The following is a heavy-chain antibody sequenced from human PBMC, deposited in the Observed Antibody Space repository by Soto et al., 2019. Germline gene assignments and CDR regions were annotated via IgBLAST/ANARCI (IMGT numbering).Heavy chain of an antibody. CDR1: GGSFSGYY. CDR2: INHSGST. CDR3: ARGRATLGEVTYDY. Sequence: SETLSLTCAVYGGSFSGYYWSWIRQPPGKGLEWIGEINHSGSTNYNPSLKSRVTISVDTSKNQFSLKLSSLTAADTAVYYCARGRATLGEVTYDYWGQGTLVTVSS. V-gene: IGHV4-34*01. J-gene: IGHJ4*02. D-gene: IGHD3-16*01.